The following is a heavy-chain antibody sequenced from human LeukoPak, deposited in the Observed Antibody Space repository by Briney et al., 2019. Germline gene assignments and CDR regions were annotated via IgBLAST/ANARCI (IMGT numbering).Heavy chain of an antibody. Sequence: GGSLRLSCAASEFTISRYWMHWVRQAPGKGLVWVSNINNDGSITTYADSVKGRFTISRDNAKNSLYLQMNSLRDEDTALYYCARGAVGGFGGQPPYHYYGMDVWGQGTTVIVSS. J-gene: IGHJ6*02. CDR3: ARGAVGGFGGQPPYHYYGMDV. CDR1: EFTISRYW. CDR2: INNDGSIT. D-gene: IGHD3-10*01. V-gene: IGHV3-74*01.